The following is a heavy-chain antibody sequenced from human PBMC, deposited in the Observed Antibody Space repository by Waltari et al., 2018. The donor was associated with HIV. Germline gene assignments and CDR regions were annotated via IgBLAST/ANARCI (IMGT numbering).Heavy chain of an antibody. Sequence: EVQLVESGGGLLQPGRSLRLSCTASGFTFGDYAMSWVRQGPGKGVEGIGFIRSKPYCGSAEYAASVKGRFTISRDDSKSIAYLQMNSLKTEDTAVYYCTRDQNYFDSSAFYYFPDYWGQGTLVTVSS. CDR3: TRDQNYFDSSAFYYFPDY. V-gene: IGHV3-49*04. J-gene: IGHJ4*02. D-gene: IGHD3-22*01. CDR2: IRSKPYCGSA. CDR1: GFTFGDYA.